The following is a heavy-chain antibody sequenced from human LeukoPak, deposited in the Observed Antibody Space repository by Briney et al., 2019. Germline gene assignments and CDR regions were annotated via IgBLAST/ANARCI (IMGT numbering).Heavy chain of an antibody. J-gene: IGHJ4*02. CDR1: GYSISSGYY. D-gene: IGHD6-13*01. V-gene: IGHV4-38-2*02. CDR3: AREGEVAAAGTVFDY. CDR2: IYHSGST. Sequence: SETLSLTCTVSGYSISSGYYWGWIRQPPGKGLEWIGSIYHSGSTYYNPSLKSRVTISVDTSKNQFSLKLSSVTAADTAVYYCAREGEVAAAGTVFDYWGQGTLVTVSS.